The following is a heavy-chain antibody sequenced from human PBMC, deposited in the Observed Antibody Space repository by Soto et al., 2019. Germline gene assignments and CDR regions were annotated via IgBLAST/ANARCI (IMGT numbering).Heavy chain of an antibody. D-gene: IGHD3-22*01. CDR1: GGYISGGYYS. CDR2: IYNSGST. J-gene: IGHJ3*02. Sequence: LSLTCAVSGGYISGGYYSWSWIRQPPGKGLEWIGFIYNSGSTYYNSSLKSQVTISVDRSKNHFFLNLTSVTAADTAVYYCARVEYYYDSSGNFPRPPDAFDIWGQGTMVTV. CDR3: ARVEYYYDSSGNFPRPPDAFDI. V-gene: IGHV4-30-2*01.